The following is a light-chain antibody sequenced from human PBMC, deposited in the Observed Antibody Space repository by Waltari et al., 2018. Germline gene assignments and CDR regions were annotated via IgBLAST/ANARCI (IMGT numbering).Light chain of an antibody. J-gene: IGKJ1*01. CDR2: DAS. CDR1: QSVSRT. V-gene: IGKV3-20*01. CDR3: QKYGTLPAT. Sequence: EIVLTQSPGTMSLSPGERATLSCRASQSVSRTLAWYQQKPGQAPRLLIYDASIRATGIPDRFSGSVSGTDFSLTISRLEPEDFAVYYCQKYGTLPATFGQGTTVEIK.